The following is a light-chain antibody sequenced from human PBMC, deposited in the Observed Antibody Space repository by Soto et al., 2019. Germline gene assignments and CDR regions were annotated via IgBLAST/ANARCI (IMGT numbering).Light chain of an antibody. CDR3: QQYGSSLKWK. CDR2: GAS. V-gene: IGKV3-20*01. CDR1: QSVSSSY. J-gene: IGKJ1*01. Sequence: EIVLTQSPGTLSLSPGERATFSCRASQSVSSSYLAWYQQKPGQAPRLLIYGASSRATGIPDRFSGSGSGTDFTLTISRLEPEDFAVYYCQQYGSSLKWKFGKGTKVDI.